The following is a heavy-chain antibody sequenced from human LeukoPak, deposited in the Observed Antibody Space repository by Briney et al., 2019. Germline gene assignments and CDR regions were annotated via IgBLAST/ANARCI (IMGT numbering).Heavy chain of an antibody. D-gene: IGHD4-17*01. CDR1: GFTFSSYA. V-gene: IGHV3-23*01. CDR2: ISGSGGST. CDR3: AKDHGDYVFDY. Sequence: GGSLRLSCAASGFTFSSYAMIWVRQAPGKGLEWVSGISGSGGSTYYADSVKGRFTISRDNSKNTLYLQMNSLRAEDTAVYYCAKDHGDYVFDYWGQGTLVTVSS. J-gene: IGHJ4*02.